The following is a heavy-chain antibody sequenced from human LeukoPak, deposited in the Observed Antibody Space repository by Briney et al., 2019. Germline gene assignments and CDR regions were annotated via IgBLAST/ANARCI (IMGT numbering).Heavy chain of an antibody. V-gene: IGHV4-30-4*01. CDR3: AREWGRITMVRGAQPPSHFDY. Sequence: SETLSLTWTVSGGSIISGDYYWSWIRQPPGKGLEWIGYIYYSGSTYYNPSLKSRVTISVDTSKNQFSLKLSSVTAADTAVYYCAREWGRITMVRGAQPPSHFDYWGQGTLVTVSS. J-gene: IGHJ4*02. CDR2: IYYSGST. D-gene: IGHD3-10*01. CDR1: GGSIISGDYY.